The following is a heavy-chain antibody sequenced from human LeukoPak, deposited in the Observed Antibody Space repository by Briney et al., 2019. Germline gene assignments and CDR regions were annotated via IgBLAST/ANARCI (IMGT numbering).Heavy chain of an antibody. CDR1: GFALKSYS. CDR3: AMWIVVPRGAFDI. CDR2: IYSGGST. V-gene: IGHV3-66*01. J-gene: IGHJ3*02. Sequence: GGSLRLSCGGSGFALKSYSLTWVRQAPGKGLEWVSVIYSGGSTYYADSVKGRFTISRDNSKNTLYLQMNSLRAEDTAVYYCAMWIVVPRGAFDIWGQGTMVTVSS. D-gene: IGHD3-22*01.